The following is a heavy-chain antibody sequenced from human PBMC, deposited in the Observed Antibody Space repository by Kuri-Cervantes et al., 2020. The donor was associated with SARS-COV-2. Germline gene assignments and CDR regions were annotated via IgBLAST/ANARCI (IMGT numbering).Heavy chain of an antibody. Sequence: GGSLRLSCAASGFTFSSYGMHWVRQAPGKGLEWVALIWYDGINKYYADSVKGRFTISRDNSKNTLYLQMNSLRAEDTAVYYCARGFSGYSYGDAFDIWGQGTMVTVSS. CDR3: ARGFSGYSYGDAFDI. CDR1: GFTFSSYG. CDR2: IWYDGINK. J-gene: IGHJ3*02. V-gene: IGHV3-33*01. D-gene: IGHD5-18*01.